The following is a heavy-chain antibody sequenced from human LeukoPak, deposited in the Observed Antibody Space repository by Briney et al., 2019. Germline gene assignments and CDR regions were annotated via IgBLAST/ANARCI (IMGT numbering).Heavy chain of an antibody. Sequence: PSETLSLICTVSGGSISSYYWSWIRQPAGKGLEWIGRIHTSGSTYYNPSLKSRVTISVDTSKNQFSLKLSSVTAADTAVYYCARVRWLQLGHFDYWGQGTLVTVSS. CDR1: GGSISSYY. D-gene: IGHD5-24*01. CDR3: ARVRWLQLGHFDY. CDR2: IHTSGST. J-gene: IGHJ4*02. V-gene: IGHV4-4*07.